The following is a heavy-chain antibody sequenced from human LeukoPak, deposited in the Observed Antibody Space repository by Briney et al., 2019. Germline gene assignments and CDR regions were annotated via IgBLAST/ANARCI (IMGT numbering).Heavy chain of an antibody. CDR2: IIPIFGTA. V-gene: IGHV1-69*05. J-gene: IGHJ6*03. D-gene: IGHD2-2*02. Sequence: ASVKVSCKASGGTFSSYAISWVRQAPGQGLEWMGGIIPIFGTANYAQKFQGRVTITTDESTSTAYMELSNLRSEDTAVCYCARVHCSSTSCYTGASYYYYMDVWGKGTTVTVSS. CDR1: GGTFSSYA. CDR3: ARVHCSSTSCYTGASYYYYMDV.